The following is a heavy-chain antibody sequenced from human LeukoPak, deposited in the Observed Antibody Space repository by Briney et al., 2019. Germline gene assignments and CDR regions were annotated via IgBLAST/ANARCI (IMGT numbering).Heavy chain of an antibody. D-gene: IGHD2-2*01. V-gene: IGHV1-69*13. Sequence: SVKVSCKASGGTFSSYAISWVRQAPGQGLEWMGGIIPIFGTATYAQKFQDRVTITADESTSTAYMELSSLRSEDTAVYYCARVGDCSSTSCLPFDYWGQGTLVTVSS. J-gene: IGHJ4*02. CDR2: IIPIFGTA. CDR1: GGTFSSYA. CDR3: ARVGDCSSTSCLPFDY.